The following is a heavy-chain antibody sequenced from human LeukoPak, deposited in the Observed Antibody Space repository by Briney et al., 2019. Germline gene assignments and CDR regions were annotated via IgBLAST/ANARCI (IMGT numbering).Heavy chain of an antibody. J-gene: IGHJ4*02. Sequence: GGSLTLSCAASGFTFSKAWMSWVRQAPGKGLEWVGCIKSKTDGGTTDYAAPVKGRFTISREDSQNTLYLQMNSLKTEDTAVYYCSYFYDSSSYPQFDYWGQGTLVTVSS. CDR1: GFTFSKAW. D-gene: IGHD3-22*01. CDR3: SYFYDSSSYPQFDY. CDR2: IKSKTDGGTT. V-gene: IGHV3-15*01.